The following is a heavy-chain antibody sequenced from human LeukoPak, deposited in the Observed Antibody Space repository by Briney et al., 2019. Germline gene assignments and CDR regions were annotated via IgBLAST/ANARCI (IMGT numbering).Heavy chain of an antibody. D-gene: IGHD2-2*01. V-gene: IGHV3-23*01. CDR3: ARSSAWDGTGPDY. J-gene: IGHJ4*02. Sequence: GGSLRLSCAASGFTFSDYYMSWIREAPGKGLEWVSAISGSGGSTYYADSVKGRFTISRENSKNTLYLQMNSLRAEDTAVYYCARSSAWDGTGPDYWGQGTLVTVSS. CDR1: GFTFSDYY. CDR2: ISGSGGST.